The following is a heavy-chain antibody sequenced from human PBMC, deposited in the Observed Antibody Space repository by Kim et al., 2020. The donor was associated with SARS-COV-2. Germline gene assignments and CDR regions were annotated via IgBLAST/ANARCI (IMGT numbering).Heavy chain of an antibody. CDR1: GGTFSSYA. D-gene: IGHD6-6*01. Sequence: SVKVSCKVSGGTFSSYAISWVRQAPGQGLEWMGRIIPILGIANYAQKFQGRVTITADKYTSTAYMELSSLRSEDTAVYYCARDIMPYSSSSRSPLYYYY. CDR3: ARDIMPYSSSSRSPLYYYY. CDR2: IIPILGIA. V-gene: IGHV1-69*04. J-gene: IGHJ6*01.